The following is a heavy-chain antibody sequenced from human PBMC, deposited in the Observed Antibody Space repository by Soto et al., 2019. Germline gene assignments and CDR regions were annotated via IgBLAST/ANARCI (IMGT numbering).Heavy chain of an antibody. Sequence: SETLSLTCAVSGGSISSGGYSWSWIRQPPGKGLEWIGYIYHSGSTYYNPSLKSRVTISVDTSKNQFSLKLSSVTAADTAVYYCARAGRGYYGSGSYYKKHFDYWGQGTLVTVSS. CDR1: GGSISSGGYS. CDR3: ARAGRGYYGSGSYYKKHFDY. CDR2: IYHSGST. J-gene: IGHJ4*02. D-gene: IGHD3-10*01. V-gene: IGHV4-30-2*01.